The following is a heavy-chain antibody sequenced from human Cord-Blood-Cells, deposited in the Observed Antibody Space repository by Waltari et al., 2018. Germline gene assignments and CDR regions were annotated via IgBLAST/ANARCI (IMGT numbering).Heavy chain of an antibody. CDR1: GFPSSSDW. CDR3: ARNSGSYIDY. CDR2: IKQDGSEK. J-gene: IGHJ4*02. D-gene: IGHD1-26*01. Sequence: EVQLVESGGGLVQPGGSLRLPCAASGFPSSSDWMRWGRQAPGRGLEWVANIKQDGSEKYYVDSVKGRFTISRDNAKNSLYLQMNSLRAEDTAVYYCARNSGSYIDYWGQGTLVTVSS. V-gene: IGHV3-7*01.